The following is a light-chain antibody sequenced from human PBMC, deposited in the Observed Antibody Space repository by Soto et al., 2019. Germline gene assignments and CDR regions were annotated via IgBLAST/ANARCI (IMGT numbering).Light chain of an antibody. CDR2: DAS. CDR1: QSVSSY. J-gene: IGKJ1*01. Sequence: EIVLTQSTATLSLSPGERATLSCRASQSVSSYLAWYQQKPGQAPRLLIYDASNRATGIPARFSGSGSGTDLTLTISGLEHEDFAGYCCQLRGDWPWTLGLETKGAIK. CDR3: QLRGDWPWT. V-gene: IGKV3-11*01.